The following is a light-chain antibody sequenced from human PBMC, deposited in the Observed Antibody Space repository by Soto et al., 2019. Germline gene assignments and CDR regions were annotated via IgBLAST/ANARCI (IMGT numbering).Light chain of an antibody. CDR2: EGS. V-gene: IGLV2-23*01. CDR3: CSYAGRSPQDV. J-gene: IGLJ7*01. Sequence: QSALTQPASVSGSPGQSITISCTGTSGDVGSFNLVSWYQQYPGKAPKLIIYEGSKRPSGVSDRFSASKSGNTASLTISGLQAEDEADYYCCSYAGRSPQDVFGGGTQLTVL. CDR1: SGDVGSFNL.